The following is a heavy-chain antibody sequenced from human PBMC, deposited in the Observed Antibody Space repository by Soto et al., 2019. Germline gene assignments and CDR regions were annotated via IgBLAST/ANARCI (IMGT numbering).Heavy chain of an antibody. CDR1: GLSFSSYG. Sequence: GGSLRLSCADSGLSFSSYGMHWVRQAPGKGLEWVSSISGSGISLYYADSVKGRFTISRDNSKNTLYLQMNSLRAEDTAVYYCAKDHKFGEPPWGQGTLVTVSS. J-gene: IGHJ5*02. CDR2: ISGSGISL. D-gene: IGHD3-10*01. CDR3: AKDHKFGEPP. V-gene: IGHV3-23*01.